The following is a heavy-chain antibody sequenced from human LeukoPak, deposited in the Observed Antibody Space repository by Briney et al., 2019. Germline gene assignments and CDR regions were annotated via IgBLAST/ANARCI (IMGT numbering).Heavy chain of an antibody. CDR2: ISVSAGIT. D-gene: IGHD6-19*01. Sequence: GGSLRLSCAASGFSFNSHAMSRVRQAPGKGLEWASGISVSAGITRYTDSVKGRFAISTDDPENTVYLQMNSLRVEDTALYYCTRGYSSGWSPFDYWGQGTLVTVSS. J-gene: IGHJ4*02. CDR3: TRGYSSGWSPFDY. CDR1: GFSFNSHA. V-gene: IGHV3-23*01.